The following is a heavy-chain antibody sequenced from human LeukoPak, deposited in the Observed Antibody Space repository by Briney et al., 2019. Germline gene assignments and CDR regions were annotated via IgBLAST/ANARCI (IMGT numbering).Heavy chain of an antibody. J-gene: IGHJ3*02. Sequence: GGSLRLSCAASGFTFDDYAMHWVRQAPGKGLEWVSGISWNSGSIGYADSVKGRFTISRDNAKNSLYLQMNSLRAEDTALYYCAIDISGDQNGPPHDAFDIWGQGTMVTVSS. CDR3: AIDISGDQNGPPHDAFDI. CDR2: ISWNSGSI. V-gene: IGHV3-9*01. CDR1: GFTFDDYA. D-gene: IGHD3-10*01.